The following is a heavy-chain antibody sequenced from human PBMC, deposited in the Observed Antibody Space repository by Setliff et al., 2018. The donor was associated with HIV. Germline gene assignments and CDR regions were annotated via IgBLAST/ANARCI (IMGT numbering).Heavy chain of an antibody. J-gene: IGHJ4*02. CDR1: GGTFSSYA. Sequence: SVKVSCKASGGTFSSYAISWVRQAPGQGLEWMGRIIPIFGTANYAQKFQGRVTITADESTNTAYMELSSLRSEDTAVYYCASGSHGEGATDYWGLGTLATVSS. V-gene: IGHV1-69*13. D-gene: IGHD1-26*01. CDR2: IIPIFGTA. CDR3: ASGSHGEGATDY.